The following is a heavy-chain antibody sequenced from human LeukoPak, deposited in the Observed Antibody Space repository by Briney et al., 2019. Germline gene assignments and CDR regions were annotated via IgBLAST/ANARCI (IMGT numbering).Heavy chain of an antibody. J-gene: IGHJ5*02. Sequence: SETLSLTCTVSGDSINKYFWSWLRQSPGKGLEWIGEINHSGSTNYNPSLKSRVTISVDTSKNQFSLKLSSVTAADTAVYYCGRGEYYYVWVIYRRYNWFDPWGQRTLVTDSS. CDR3: GRGEYYYVWVIYRRYNWFDP. D-gene: IGHD3-16*02. CDR1: GDSINKYF. V-gene: IGHV4-34*01. CDR2: INHSGST.